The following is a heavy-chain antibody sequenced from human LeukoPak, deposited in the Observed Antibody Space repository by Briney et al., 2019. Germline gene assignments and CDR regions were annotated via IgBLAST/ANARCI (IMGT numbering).Heavy chain of an antibody. CDR2: FSGSGGTT. Sequence: PGGSLRLSCAASGFTFSSYAMNWVRQAPGRGLEWVSGFSGSGGTTYYADFVKGRFTISRDNSKNTLYLQMNSLRAEDTAVYYCANGNRCTSPNCLGYYYFYMDVWGKGTTVTVSS. V-gene: IGHV3-23*01. D-gene: IGHD2-8*01. CDR3: ANGNRCTSPNCLGYYYFYMDV. CDR1: GFTFSSYA. J-gene: IGHJ6*03.